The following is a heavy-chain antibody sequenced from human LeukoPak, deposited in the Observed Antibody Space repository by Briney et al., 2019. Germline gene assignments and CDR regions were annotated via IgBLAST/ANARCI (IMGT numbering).Heavy chain of an antibody. CDR3: AREVEHIVVVTAYNWFDP. J-gene: IGHJ5*02. V-gene: IGHV1-2*02. D-gene: IGHD2-21*02. Sequence: ASVKVSCKASGYAFTGYNMHWVRQAPGQGLEWMGWINPNSGGTNYAQKFQGRVTMTRDTSISTAYMELSRLTSDDTAVYYCAREVEHIVVVTAYNWFDPWGQGILVTVSS. CDR1: GYAFTGYN. CDR2: INPNSGGT.